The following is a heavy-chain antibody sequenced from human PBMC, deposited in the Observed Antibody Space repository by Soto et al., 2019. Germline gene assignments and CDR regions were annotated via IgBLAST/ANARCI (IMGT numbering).Heavy chain of an antibody. CDR3: ARHSIAAARSSWFDP. Sequence: PGESLKISCKGSGYSFTSYWISWVRQMPGKGLEWMGRIDPSDSYTNYSPSFQGHVTISADKSISTAYLQWSSLKASDTAMYYCARHSIAAARSSWFDPWGQGTLVTVSA. D-gene: IGHD6-13*01. CDR2: IDPSDSYT. J-gene: IGHJ5*02. V-gene: IGHV5-10-1*01. CDR1: GYSFTSYW.